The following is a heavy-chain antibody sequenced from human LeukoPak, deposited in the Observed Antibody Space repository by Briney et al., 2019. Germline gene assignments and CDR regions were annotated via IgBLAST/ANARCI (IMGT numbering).Heavy chain of an antibody. CDR1: GFTFSSYS. CDR3: ARDGDNRAFDI. V-gene: IGHV3-21*01. CDR2: ISSSSSYI. J-gene: IGHJ3*02. D-gene: IGHD1-14*01. Sequence: GGSLRLSCAASGFTFSSYSMNWVPQAPGKGLEWVSSISSSSSYIYYADSVKGRFTISRDNAKNSLYLQMNSLRAEDTAVYYCARDGDNRAFDIWGQGTMVTVSS.